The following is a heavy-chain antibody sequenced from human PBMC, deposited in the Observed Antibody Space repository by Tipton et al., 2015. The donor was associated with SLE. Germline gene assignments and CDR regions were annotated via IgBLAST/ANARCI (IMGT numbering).Heavy chain of an antibody. CDR3: ARLERSGHDLPEGY. V-gene: IGHV4-59*11. CDR1: GGSITNHY. Sequence: TLSLTCTVSGGSITNHYWNWIRQPPGKGLEWIGYIHYSGTTHDNPSLKSRVTMSVDMSKNQFSLRLSSVTAADTAVYYCARLERSGHDLPEGYWGPGTLVTVSS. CDR2: IHYSGTT. D-gene: IGHD5-12*01. J-gene: IGHJ4*02.